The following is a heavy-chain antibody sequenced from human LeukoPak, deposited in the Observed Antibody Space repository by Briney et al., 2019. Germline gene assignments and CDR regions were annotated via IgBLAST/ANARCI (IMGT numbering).Heavy chain of an antibody. J-gene: IGHJ3*02. CDR3: ARHVRGGYCSGGSCYPHDALDI. Sequence: GESLKISCKGSGYSFTSYWIGWVRQMPGKGLEWMGIIYPGDSDTRYSPSFQGQVTISADKSISTAYLQWSSLKASDTAMYYCARHVRGGYCSGGSCYPHDALDIWGQGTMVTVSS. CDR2: IYPGDSDT. V-gene: IGHV5-51*01. CDR1: GYSFTSYW. D-gene: IGHD2-15*01.